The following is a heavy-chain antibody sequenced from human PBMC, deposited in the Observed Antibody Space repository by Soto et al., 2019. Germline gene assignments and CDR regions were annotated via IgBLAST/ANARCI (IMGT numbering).Heavy chain of an antibody. CDR1: AFIFTGYG. J-gene: IGHJ4*02. Sequence: QGQLVESGGGVVQPGRSLRLSCASSAFIFTGYGMHWVRQSPGKGLEWVAVVRHDGSDIHYADSVKGRFIISRDNYKNPLYLQMNSLRAEDTAVYYCARDGVSGTAYLGYFDYWGQGTLVTVSS. D-gene: IGHD2-8*02. CDR3: ARDGVSGTAYLGYFDY. CDR2: VRHDGSDI. V-gene: IGHV3-33*01.